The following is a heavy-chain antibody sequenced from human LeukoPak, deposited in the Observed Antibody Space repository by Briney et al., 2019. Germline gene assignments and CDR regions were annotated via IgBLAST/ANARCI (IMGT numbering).Heavy chain of an antibody. D-gene: IGHD5-24*01. J-gene: IGHJ4*02. CDR3: AGFRRDGYNEVGYYFDY. Sequence: GESLKISCKGSGYSFTSYWIGWVRQMPGKGLEWMGIIYPGDSDTRYSPSFQGQVTISADKSISTAYLQWSSLKASDTAMYYCAGFRRDGYNEVGYYFDYWGQGTLVTVSS. CDR1: GYSFTSYW. CDR2: IYPGDSDT. V-gene: IGHV5-51*01.